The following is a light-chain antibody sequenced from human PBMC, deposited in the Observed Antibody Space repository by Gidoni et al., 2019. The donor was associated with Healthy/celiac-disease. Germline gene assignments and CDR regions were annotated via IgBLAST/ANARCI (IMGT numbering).Light chain of an antibody. Sequence: VMTQSPATLSVSPGERATLSCRASQSVSSNLAWYQQKPGQAPRLLIYGASTRATGIPARFSGSGSGTEFTLTISSLQSEDFAVYYCQQYNNWPPLTFGGGTKVEIK. V-gene: IGKV3-15*01. J-gene: IGKJ4*01. CDR1: QSVSSN. CDR3: QQYNNWPPLT. CDR2: GAS.